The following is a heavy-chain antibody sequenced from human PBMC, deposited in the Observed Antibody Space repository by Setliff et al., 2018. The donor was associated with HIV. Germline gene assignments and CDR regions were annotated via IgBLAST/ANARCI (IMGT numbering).Heavy chain of an antibody. CDR2: IYYSGST. CDR1: GGSISSTAYY. CDR3: ARGGGSRAATSSYYYMDV. D-gene: IGHD2-15*01. V-gene: IGHV4-61*05. Sequence: SETLSLTCTVSGGSISSTAYYWGWIRQPPGKGLEWIGYIYYSGSTNYNPSLKGRVTISVDTSKNQFSLKLSSVTAADTAVYYCARGGGSRAATSSYYYMDVWGKGTTVTVSS. J-gene: IGHJ6*03.